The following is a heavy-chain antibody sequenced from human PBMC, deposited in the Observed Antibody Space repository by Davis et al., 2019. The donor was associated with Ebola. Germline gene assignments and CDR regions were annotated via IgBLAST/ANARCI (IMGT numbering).Heavy chain of an antibody. J-gene: IGHJ6*02. CDR3: TTLDILTAYVPYAMDV. CDR2: VDPKAGKT. Sequence: AASVKVSCKGSGYSFSDYYIHWVQGAPGKGLEWVGLVDPKAGKTVYAAKFQDRVTITADRSTDTVYMELSSLRFEDAAVYYCTTLDILTAYVPYAMDVWGQGTTVTVS. D-gene: IGHD3-9*01. V-gene: IGHV1-69-2*01. CDR1: GYSFSDYY.